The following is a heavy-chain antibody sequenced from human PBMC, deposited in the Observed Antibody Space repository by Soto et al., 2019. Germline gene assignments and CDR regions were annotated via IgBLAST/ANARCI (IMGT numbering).Heavy chain of an antibody. Sequence: GGSLRLSCAASGFTFSSYGMHWVRQAPGKGLEWVAVISYDGSNKYYADSVKGRFTISRDNSKNTLYLQMNSLRAEDTAVYYCAKGRLELRRSYYGMDVWGQGTTVTVSS. CDR1: GFTFSSYG. D-gene: IGHD1-7*01. J-gene: IGHJ6*02. CDR3: AKGRLELRRSYYGMDV. CDR2: ISYDGSNK. V-gene: IGHV3-30*18.